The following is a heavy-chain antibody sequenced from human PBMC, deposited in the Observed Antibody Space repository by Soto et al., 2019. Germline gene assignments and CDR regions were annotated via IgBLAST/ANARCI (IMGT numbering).Heavy chain of an antibody. CDR1: GYTFTSYA. V-gene: IGHV1-3*01. CDR3: ARDLRDAPLYYYCYGMDV. Sequence: VQLVQSGAEVKKPGASVKVSCKASGYTFTSYAMHWVRQAPGQRLEWMGWINAGNGNTKYSQKFQGRVTITRDTSASTAYMELSSLRSEDTAVYYGARDLRDAPLYYYCYGMDVWGQGTTVTVSS. CDR2: INAGNGNT. J-gene: IGHJ6*02. D-gene: IGHD2-21*02.